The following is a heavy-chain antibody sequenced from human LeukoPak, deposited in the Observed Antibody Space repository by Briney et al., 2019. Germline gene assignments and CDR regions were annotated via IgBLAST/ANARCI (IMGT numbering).Heavy chain of an antibody. Sequence: SETLSLTCAVYGGSFSGYYWSWIRQPPGKGLEWIGEINHSGSTNYNASLKSRVTISVDTSKNQFSLKLSSVTAADTAVYYCARVSSWFDPWGQGTLVTVSS. J-gene: IGHJ5*02. CDR1: GGSFSGYY. CDR2: INHSGST. V-gene: IGHV4-34*01. D-gene: IGHD6-13*01. CDR3: ARVSSWFDP.